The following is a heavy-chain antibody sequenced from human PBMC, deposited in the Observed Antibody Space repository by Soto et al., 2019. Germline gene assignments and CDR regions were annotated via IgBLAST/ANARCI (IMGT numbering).Heavy chain of an antibody. CDR2: IVVGSGNT. CDR1: GFTFTSSA. D-gene: IGHD3-22*01. J-gene: IGHJ6*02. Sequence: SVRVSCKASGFTFTSSAVQWVRQARGQRLEWIGWIVVGSGNTNYAQKFQERVTITRDMSTGTAYMELSSLRSEDTAGYYCAADPYDSSGYYFWAYRYYGMDAWGQGTTVTVSS. CDR3: AADPYDSSGYYFWAYRYYGMDA. V-gene: IGHV1-58*01.